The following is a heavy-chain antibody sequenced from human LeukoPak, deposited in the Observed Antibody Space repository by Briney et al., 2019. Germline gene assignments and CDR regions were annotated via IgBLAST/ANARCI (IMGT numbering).Heavy chain of an antibody. D-gene: IGHD3-3*01. CDR1: GFTFDDYG. J-gene: IGHJ4*02. CDR2: INWNGGST. V-gene: IGHV3-20*04. CDR3: ARDLLTYIWSGYYIASDYFDY. Sequence: GGSLRLSCAASGFTFDDYGMSWVRQAPGKGLEWVSGINWNGGSTGYADSVKGRFTISRDNAKNSLYLQMNSLRAEDTAVYYCARDLLTYIWSGYYIASDYFDYWGQGTLVTVSS.